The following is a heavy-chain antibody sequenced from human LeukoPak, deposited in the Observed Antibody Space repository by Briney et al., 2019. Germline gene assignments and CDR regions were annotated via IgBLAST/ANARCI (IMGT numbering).Heavy chain of an antibody. CDR1: GFTVSSNY. V-gene: IGHV3-53*01. D-gene: IGHD3-16*02. J-gene: IGHJ4*02. CDR2: IYSGGST. CDR3: ARGGPLLGELSPYDY. Sequence: PGGSLRLSCAASGFTVSSNYMSWVRQAPGKGLEWVSVIYSGGSTYYADSVKGRFTISRDNSKNTLYLQMNSLRAEDTAVYYCARGGPLLGELSPYDYWGQGTLVTVPS.